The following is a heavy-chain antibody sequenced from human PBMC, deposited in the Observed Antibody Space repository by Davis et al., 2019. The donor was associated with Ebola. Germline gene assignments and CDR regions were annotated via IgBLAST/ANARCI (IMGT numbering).Heavy chain of an antibody. Sequence: PSETLSLTCTVSGGSISSGGYYWSWIRQPPGKGLEWIGYIYYSGSTNYNPSLKSRVTISVDTSKNQFSLKLSSVTAADTAVYYCARHRYYDILTGYYTSGGYYFDYWGQGTLVTVSS. CDR3: ARHRYYDILTGYYTSGGYYFDY. CDR2: IYYSGST. V-gene: IGHV4-61*08. D-gene: IGHD3-9*01. J-gene: IGHJ4*02. CDR1: GGSISSGGYY.